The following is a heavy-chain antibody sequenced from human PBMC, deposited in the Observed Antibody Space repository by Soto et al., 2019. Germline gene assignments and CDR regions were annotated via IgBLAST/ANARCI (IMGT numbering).Heavy chain of an antibody. CDR1: ADSLSGTYR. CDR2: IFHTGTT. D-gene: IGHD2-2*01. J-gene: IGHJ4*02. Sequence: PGTLSLTCALSADSLSGTYRWAWIPLPPGRSLEWIASIFHTGTTYYTPSLKSRVTMSVDTSKNQFSLKLSSVNAADTAVYYCAKYRRTEAEGFTLDYWGRGTLVTVSS. CDR3: AKYRRTEAEGFTLDY. V-gene: IGHV4-38-2*01.